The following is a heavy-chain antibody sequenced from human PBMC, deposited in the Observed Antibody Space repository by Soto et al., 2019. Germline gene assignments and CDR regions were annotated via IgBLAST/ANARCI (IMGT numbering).Heavy chain of an antibody. Sequence: EVQLVESGGGLVKPGGSLRLSCAASGFTFSSYSMNWVRQAPGKGLEWVSSISSSSSYIYYADSVKGRFTLSRDNAKSSLYLQMNSLRAEDTAVYYCARDVVVVPAAIFYYYYYGMDVWGQGTTVTVSS. CDR3: ARDVVVVPAAIFYYYYYGMDV. CDR2: ISSSSSYI. J-gene: IGHJ6*02. V-gene: IGHV3-21*01. D-gene: IGHD2-2*01. CDR1: GFTFSSYS.